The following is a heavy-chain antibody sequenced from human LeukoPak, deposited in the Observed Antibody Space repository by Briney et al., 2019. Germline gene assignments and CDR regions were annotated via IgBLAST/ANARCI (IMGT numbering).Heavy chain of an antibody. CDR2: IYYSGST. CDR3: ARDRTGDARGFDP. Sequence: PSQTLSLTCTVSGGSISSGGYYWSWIRQHPGKGLEWIGYIYYSGSTYYNPSLKSRVTISVDTSKNQFSLKLGSVTAADTAVYYCARDRTGDARGFDPWGQGTLVTVSS. CDR1: GGSISSGGYY. V-gene: IGHV4-31*03. J-gene: IGHJ5*02. D-gene: IGHD3-16*01.